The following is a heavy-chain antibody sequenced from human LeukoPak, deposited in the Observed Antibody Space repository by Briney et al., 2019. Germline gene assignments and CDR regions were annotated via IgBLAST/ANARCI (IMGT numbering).Heavy chain of an antibody. CDR2: ISSGSSFQ. CDR1: GFDFSIYA. J-gene: IGHJ6*03. CDR3: AREGDPPGFYYYHHLDV. D-gene: IGHD3-16*01. Sequence: PGGSLRLSCAASGFDFSIYAIDWVRQAPGRGLEWVSSISSGSSFQNYADSVKGRFTISRDNAMNSVYLQMNRLRAEDTAVYFCAREGDPPGFYYYHHLDVWGKGTTVTVSS. V-gene: IGHV3-21*01.